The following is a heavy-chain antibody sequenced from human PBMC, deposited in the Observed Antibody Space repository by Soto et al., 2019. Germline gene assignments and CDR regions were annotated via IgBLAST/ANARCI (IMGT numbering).Heavy chain of an antibody. CDR1: EFTFSTYW. Sequence: EVQLVDSGGDLVQPGGSLRLSCAASEFTFSTYWMSWVRQAPGKGLEWVANIDPDGSQKYYVDSVKGRLTISRDNAKNSLYLQMNSLRAEDTAVYYCARDMGPSGAYGYWGQGTLVTVSS. CDR3: ARDMGPSGAYGY. D-gene: IGHD1-26*01. V-gene: IGHV3-7*03. J-gene: IGHJ4*02. CDR2: IDPDGSQK.